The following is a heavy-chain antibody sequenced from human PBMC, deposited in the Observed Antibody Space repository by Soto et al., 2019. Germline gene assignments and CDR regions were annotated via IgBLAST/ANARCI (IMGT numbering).Heavy chain of an antibody. CDR3: ARYRFVEWTYGMDV. D-gene: IGHD3-3*01. V-gene: IGHV1-69*12. J-gene: IGHJ6*01. Sequence: QVQLVQSGAEVKKPGSSVKVSCKASGGTFSSYAISWVRQAPGQGLEWMGGIIPIFGTANYAQKFQGRVTIAADESTSTADRELSSLRSEDTAVYYCARYRFVEWTYGMDVWGQGTTVTVSS. CDR1: GGTFSSYA. CDR2: IIPIFGTA.